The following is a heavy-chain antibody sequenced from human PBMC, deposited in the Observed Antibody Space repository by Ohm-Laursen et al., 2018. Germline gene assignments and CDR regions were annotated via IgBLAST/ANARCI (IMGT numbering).Heavy chain of an antibody. CDR3: ARDPHSSSWYNWYFDL. CDR1: GGSISSGGYY. Sequence: TLSLTWTVSGGSISSGGYYWSWIRQHPGKGLEWIGYIYYSGSTYYNPSLKSRVTISVDTSKNQFSLKLSSVTAADTAVYYCARDPHSSSWYNWYFDLWGRGTLVTVSS. CDR2: IYYSGST. J-gene: IGHJ2*01. V-gene: IGHV4-31*02. D-gene: IGHD6-13*01.